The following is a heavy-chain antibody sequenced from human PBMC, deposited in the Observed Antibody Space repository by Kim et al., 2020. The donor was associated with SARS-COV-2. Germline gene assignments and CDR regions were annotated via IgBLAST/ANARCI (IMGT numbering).Heavy chain of an antibody. CDR2: ISYDGSNK. CDR3: AKPTPEVVAGTAGYGMDV. J-gene: IGHJ6*02. V-gene: IGHV3-30*18. D-gene: IGHD6-19*01. CDR1: GFTFSSYG. Sequence: GGSLRLSCAASGFTFSSYGMHWVRQAPGKGLEWVAVISYDGSNKYYADSVKGRFTISRDNSKNTLYLQMNSLRAEDTAVYYCAKPTPEVVAGTAGYGMDVWGQGTTVTVSS.